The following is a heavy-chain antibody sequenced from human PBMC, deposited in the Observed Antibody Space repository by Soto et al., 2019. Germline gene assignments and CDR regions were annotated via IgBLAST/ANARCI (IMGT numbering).Heavy chain of an antibody. D-gene: IGHD2-2*01. V-gene: IGHV5-10-1*01. CDR3: ASSPRGYCSSTSCRELGNYYGMDV. Sequence: GESLKFSCKGSGYSFTSYWISWVRQMPGKGLEWMGRIDPSDSYTNYSPSFQGHVTISADKSISTAYLQWSSLKASDTAMYYCASSPRGYCSSTSCRELGNYYGMDVWGQGT. J-gene: IGHJ6*02. CDR1: GYSFTSYW. CDR2: IDPSDSYT.